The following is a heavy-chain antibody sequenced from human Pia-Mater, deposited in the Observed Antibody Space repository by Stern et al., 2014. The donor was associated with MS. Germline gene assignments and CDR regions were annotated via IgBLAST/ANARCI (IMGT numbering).Heavy chain of an antibody. CDR3: ATVRYCTNGACVRTPSFDH. J-gene: IGHJ4*02. D-gene: IGHD2-8*01. Sequence: VQLVQSGGGLVQPGGSLRLSCAASGFTFSNYAMSWVRQAPGKGLEWVSSIRGTTSSTYYADSVKGRFTISRDNSKNTLYLQMSSLRAEDTAVFYCATVRYCTNGACVRTPSFDHWGQGTQVTVSS. CDR2: IRGTTSST. CDR1: GFTFSNYA. V-gene: IGHV3-23*04.